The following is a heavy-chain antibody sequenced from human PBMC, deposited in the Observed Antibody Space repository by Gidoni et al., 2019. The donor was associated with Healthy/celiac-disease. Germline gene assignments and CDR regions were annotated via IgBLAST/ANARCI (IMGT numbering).Heavy chain of an antibody. J-gene: IGHJ4*02. CDR2: IYYSWST. D-gene: IGHD1-26*01. Sequence: QLQLQESGPGLVKPSETLSLTCTVSGGSISSSSYYWGWIRQPPGKGLEWIGSIYYSWSTYYNPSLKSRVTISVDTSKNQFSLKLSSVTAADTAVYYCARLWEGDYGDYWGQGTLVTVSS. CDR1: GGSISSSSYY. V-gene: IGHV4-39*01. CDR3: ARLWEGDYGDY.